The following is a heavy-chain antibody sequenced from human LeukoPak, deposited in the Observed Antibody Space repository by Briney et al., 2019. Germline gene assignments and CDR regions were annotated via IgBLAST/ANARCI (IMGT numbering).Heavy chain of an antibody. J-gene: IGHJ4*02. V-gene: IGHV1-2*02. D-gene: IGHD3-22*01. CDR1: GYTFTGYY. Sequence: ASVKVSCRASGYTFTGYYVHWVRQAPGQGLEWMGCINPNSGGTNYAQKFQGRVTMTRDTSISTAYMELSRLRSDDTAVYYCARDQSYDSSRAFDYWGQGTLVTVSS. CDR2: INPNSGGT. CDR3: ARDQSYDSSRAFDY.